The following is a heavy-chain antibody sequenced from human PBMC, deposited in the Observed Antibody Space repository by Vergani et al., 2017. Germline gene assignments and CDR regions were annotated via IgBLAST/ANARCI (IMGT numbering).Heavy chain of an antibody. Sequence: QLHLQESGPGLVKPSETLSLTCTVSGGSITSSSYYWGWIRQPPAKELEWIGNIYHSGGAYYNPSLKGRVTISVDTSKNQFSLEVTSVTAADTAIYFCARTESFILRYFHWALWGQGTLVTVSS. J-gene: IGHJ4*02. CDR1: GGSITSSSYY. CDR3: ARTESFILRYFHWAL. V-gene: IGHV4-39*01. D-gene: IGHD3-9*01. CDR2: IYHSGGA.